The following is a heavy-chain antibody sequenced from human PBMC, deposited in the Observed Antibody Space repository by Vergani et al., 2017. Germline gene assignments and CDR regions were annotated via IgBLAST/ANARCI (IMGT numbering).Heavy chain of an antibody. V-gene: IGHV4-59*13. J-gene: IGHJ4*02. CDR2: IYYTGST. Sequence: QVQLQESGPGLVKPSETLSLTCIVSGYSISSYYWSWIRQPPGKGLDWIGYIYYTGSTNYNPSLKSRVTISVDTSKNQFSLKLSSVTAADTAVYYCAREVGSYYGSDWGQGTLVTVSS. D-gene: IGHD3-10*01. CDR1: GYSISSYY. CDR3: AREVGSYYGSD.